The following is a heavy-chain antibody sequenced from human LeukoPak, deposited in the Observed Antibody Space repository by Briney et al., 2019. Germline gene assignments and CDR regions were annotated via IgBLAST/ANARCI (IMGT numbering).Heavy chain of an antibody. CDR3: ARVWRPDYGAPLLYGMDV. CDR2: IIPILGIA. CDR1: GGTFSSYA. J-gene: IGHJ6*02. Sequence: ASVKVSCKASGGTFSSYAISWVRQAPGQGLEWMGRIIPILGIANYAQKFQGRVTITADKSTSTAYMELSSLRSEDTAVHYCARVWRPDYGAPLLYGMDVWGQGTTVTVSS. V-gene: IGHV1-69*04. D-gene: IGHD4-17*01.